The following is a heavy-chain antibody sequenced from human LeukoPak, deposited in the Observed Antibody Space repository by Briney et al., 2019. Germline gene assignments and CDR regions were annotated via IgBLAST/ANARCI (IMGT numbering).Heavy chain of an antibody. CDR3: AKGAIFDY. V-gene: IGHV3-9*01. J-gene: IGHJ4*02. CDR1: GFTFDDYA. Sequence: GGSLRLSCAASGFTFDDYAMHWVRQAPGKGLEWVSGISWNSGSIGYADSVKGRFTISRDNAKNSLYLQMNSLRAEDTALYYCAKGAIFDYWGQGTLVTVSS. D-gene: IGHD3-9*01. CDR2: ISWNSGSI.